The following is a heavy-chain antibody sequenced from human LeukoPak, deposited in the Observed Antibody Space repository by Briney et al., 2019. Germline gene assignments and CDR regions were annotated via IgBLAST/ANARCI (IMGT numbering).Heavy chain of an antibody. CDR2: VSGSGGST. V-gene: IGHV3-23*01. CDR1: GFTFSSYA. J-gene: IGHJ3*02. D-gene: IGHD3-22*01. CDR3: AKDLDYYDSSGNRDAFDI. Sequence: GGSLRLSCAASGFTFSSYAMSWVRQAPGKGLEWVSAVSGSGGSTYYADSVKGRFTISRDNSKNTLYLQMNSLRAEDTAVYYCAKDLDYYDSSGNRDAFDIWGQGTMVTVSS.